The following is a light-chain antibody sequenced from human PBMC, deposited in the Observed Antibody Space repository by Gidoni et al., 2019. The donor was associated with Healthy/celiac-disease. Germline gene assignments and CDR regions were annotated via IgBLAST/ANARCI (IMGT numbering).Light chain of an antibody. Sequence: EKVLTRSPATLSVSPGERATLSCWASQSVSSNLAWYQQKPGQAPRPLIYGASTRATGIPARFSGRGSGTECTLTIRSLQPEDFAVYYCQQYNNWPPITFGQGTRLEIK. V-gene: IGKV3-15*01. CDR2: GAS. J-gene: IGKJ5*01. CDR3: QQYNNWPPIT. CDR1: QSVSSN.